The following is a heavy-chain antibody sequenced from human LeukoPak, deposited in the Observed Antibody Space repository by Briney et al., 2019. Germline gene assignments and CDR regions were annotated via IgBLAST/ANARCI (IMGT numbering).Heavy chain of an antibody. V-gene: IGHV1-24*01. CDR2: FDPEDGVT. CDR1: GYTLTELS. Sequence: GASVKVSCKVSGYTLTELSMHWVRQAPGKGLEWMGGFDPEDGVTIYAQKFQGRVTMTEDTSTDTAYMELSSLRSEDTAVYYCATDITGPTRWFDPWGQGTLVTVSS. CDR3: ATDITGPTRWFDP. D-gene: IGHD1-7*01. J-gene: IGHJ5*02.